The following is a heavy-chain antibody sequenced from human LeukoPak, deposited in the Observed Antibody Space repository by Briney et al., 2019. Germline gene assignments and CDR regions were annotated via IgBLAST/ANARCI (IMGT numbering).Heavy chain of an antibody. CDR1: GIILSSYW. Sequence: GGSLRLSCAASGIILSSYWMSWVRQAPGKGLEWVANVNQVGNEKYYVDSVKGRFAISRDNAKNSLYLQMKGLRAEDTADYYCATDSSAEKGQQLANWGQGTLVTVSS. CDR3: ATDSSAEKGQQLAN. J-gene: IGHJ4*02. V-gene: IGHV3-7*01. CDR2: VNQVGNEK. D-gene: IGHD6-13*01.